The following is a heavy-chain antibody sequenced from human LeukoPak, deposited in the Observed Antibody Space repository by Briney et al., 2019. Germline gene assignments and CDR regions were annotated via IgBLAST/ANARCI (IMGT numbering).Heavy chain of an antibody. V-gene: IGHV1-8*03. CDR1: GYTFTSYD. D-gene: IGHD4/OR15-4a*01. Sequence: GASVKVSRKASGYTFTSYDINWVRQAPGQGLEWMGWMNPNSGNTGYAQKFQGRVTITRNTSISTAYMELSSLRSEDTAVYYCAVTMSPPTYYYYMDVWGKGTTVTVSS. CDR2: MNPNSGNT. CDR3: AVTMSPPTYYYYMDV. J-gene: IGHJ6*03.